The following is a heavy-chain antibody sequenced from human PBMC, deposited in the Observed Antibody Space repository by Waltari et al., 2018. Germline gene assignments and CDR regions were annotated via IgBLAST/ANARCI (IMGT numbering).Heavy chain of an antibody. D-gene: IGHD4-4*01. V-gene: IGHV3-23*01. CDR1: GFSFASYA. CDR3: AKDESNYDPVYSTNHFDS. J-gene: IGHJ4*02. CDR2: ISGSGENT. Sequence: EVQLLESGGVLVQPGGSLRLSCAASGFSFASYAMRWVRQAPGKGLEWVSIISGSGENTYYADSVKGRFTISRDSSSNTLYLQMNSLRAEDSAVYFCAKDESNYDPVYSTNHFDSWGQGTLVTVSS.